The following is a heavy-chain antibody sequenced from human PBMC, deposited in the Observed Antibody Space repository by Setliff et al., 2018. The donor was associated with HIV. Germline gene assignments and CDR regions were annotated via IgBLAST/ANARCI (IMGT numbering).Heavy chain of an antibody. D-gene: IGHD6-13*01. J-gene: IGHJ4*02. CDR2: IYWDDDR. Sequence: SGPTLVNPTQTLTLTCSFSGFSLRTGGVGVGWVRQPPGKALEWLALIYWDDDRRYSPSLKSRLTITKDTSKNRVVLTMTNMDPVDTATYFCAHRGGSSWSIDYWGQGTLVTVSS. CDR3: AHRGGSSWSIDY. V-gene: IGHV2-5*02. CDR1: GFSLRTGGVG.